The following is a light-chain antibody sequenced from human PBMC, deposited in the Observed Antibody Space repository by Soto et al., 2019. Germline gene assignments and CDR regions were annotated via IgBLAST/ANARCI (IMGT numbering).Light chain of an antibody. V-gene: IGLV3-21*04. CDR2: YNT. J-gene: IGLJ2*01. CDR3: QVWDSNSDHEI. CDR1: NIGSAS. Sequence: SYVLTQPPSLSVAPGKTATITCGGNNIGSASVHWYQQKPGQAPLLVIYYNTDRPSGIPERFSGSNSGSTATLTISRVEAGDEADYYCQVWDSNSDHEIFGGGTKVTVL.